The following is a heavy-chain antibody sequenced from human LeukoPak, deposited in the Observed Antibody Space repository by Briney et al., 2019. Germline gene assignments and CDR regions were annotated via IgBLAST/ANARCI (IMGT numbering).Heavy chain of an antibody. CDR3: AKGHCTNGICWLD. CDR1: GFTVSSTY. D-gene: IGHD2-8*01. Sequence: SGGSLRLSCAASGFTVSSTYVSWVRQAPGKGLEWVSIIYSAGSTYYADSVKGRFTISRDNSKNTLYLQMNSLRAEDTAVYYCAKGHCTNGICWLDWGQGTLVTVSS. V-gene: IGHV3-53*01. J-gene: IGHJ4*02. CDR2: IYSAGST.